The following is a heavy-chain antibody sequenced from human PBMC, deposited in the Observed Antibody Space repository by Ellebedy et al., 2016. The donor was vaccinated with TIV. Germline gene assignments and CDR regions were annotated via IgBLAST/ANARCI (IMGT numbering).Heavy chain of an antibody. CDR1: ELTISSTY. D-gene: IGHD2-2*01. V-gene: IGHV3-30-3*01. CDR2: TSYDGAEK. Sequence: GESLKISCAASELTISSTYMSWVRQAPGKRLEWVAATSYDGAEKYYGDSVNGRFTISRDNSKNTLYLQMNSLRGEDTAVYYCARGPDGRYCSSPTCYPAVYYYYGMDVWGQGTTVSVSS. CDR3: ARGPDGRYCSSPTCYPAVYYYYGMDV. J-gene: IGHJ6*02.